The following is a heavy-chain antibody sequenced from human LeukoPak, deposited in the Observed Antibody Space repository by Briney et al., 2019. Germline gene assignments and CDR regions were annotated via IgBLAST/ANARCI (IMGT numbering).Heavy chain of an antibody. CDR1: GGSISNKY. CDR2: IHYSGST. D-gene: IGHD3-10*01. V-gene: IGHV4-59*01. CDR3: ARADADYYGSGSLEYYFDY. Sequence: SETLSLTCTVSGGSISNKYWSWIRQPPGKGLEWIGYIHYSGSTNYNPSLKSRVTISVDTSKNQFSLKLSSVTAADTAVYYCARADADYYGSGSLEYYFDYWGQGTLVTVSS. J-gene: IGHJ4*02.